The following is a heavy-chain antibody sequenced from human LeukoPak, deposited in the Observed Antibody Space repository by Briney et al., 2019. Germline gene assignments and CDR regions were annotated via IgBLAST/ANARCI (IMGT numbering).Heavy chain of an antibody. D-gene: IGHD6-13*01. CDR2: IRYDGSGK. J-gene: IGHJ5*02. Sequence: PGGSLRLSCAASGFTFSSYGMHWVRQAPGKGLEWVAFIRYDGSGKYYGDSVKGRFTISRDISKNTLHLQMNSLRAEDTAVYYCAKVASIAAAGEFSSWGQGTLVTVSS. CDR3: AKVASIAAAGEFSS. V-gene: IGHV3-30*02. CDR1: GFTFSSYG.